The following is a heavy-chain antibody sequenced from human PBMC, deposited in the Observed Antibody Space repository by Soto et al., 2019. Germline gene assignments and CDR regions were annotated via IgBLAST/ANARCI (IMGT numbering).Heavy chain of an antibody. V-gene: IGHV4-59*08. CDR3: ARRDSIFGLSITLMDV. J-gene: IGHJ6*04. CDR1: GVSINSYY. D-gene: IGHD3-3*01. Sequence: SETLSLTCTVSGVSINSYYWSWIRQPPGKGLEWIGYIHYSGDTNYNPSLKSRVTISVDTSKNQFSLKLTSVTAADAAVYYCARRDSIFGLSITLMDVWGRGTTVTVSA. CDR2: IHYSGDT.